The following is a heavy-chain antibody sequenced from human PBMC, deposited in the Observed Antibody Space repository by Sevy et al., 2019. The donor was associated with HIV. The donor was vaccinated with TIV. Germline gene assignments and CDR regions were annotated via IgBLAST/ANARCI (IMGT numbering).Heavy chain of an antibody. CDR1: GYTFSDYW. D-gene: IGHD3-3*02. V-gene: IGHV1-2*02. J-gene: IGHJ3*01. Sequence: ASVKVSCKSSGYTFSDYWMHWVRQAPGQGLEWMAWINPKTGGTGYAQKFQGRVTTTRETSISTVYLELISLKSDDTAVYYCARDSEDCPFFDSFDVWGLGTMVTVSS. CDR3: ARDSEDCPFFDSFDV. CDR2: INPKTGGT.